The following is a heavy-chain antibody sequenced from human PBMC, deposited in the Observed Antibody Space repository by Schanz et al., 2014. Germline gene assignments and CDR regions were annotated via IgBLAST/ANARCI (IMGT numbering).Heavy chain of an antibody. Sequence: EVHLLESGGGLVPPGGSLRLSCAASGFTFSTSAMSWVRQAPGKGLEWVSLISDSGDTAYYADSVKGRFTISRDNFKGALYLQMSSLRAEDTAVYYCAKGRFGELSAFDIWGQGTMVTVSS. CDR1: GFTFSTSA. J-gene: IGHJ3*02. CDR2: ISDSGDTA. V-gene: IGHV3-23*01. D-gene: IGHD3-10*01. CDR3: AKGRFGELSAFDI.